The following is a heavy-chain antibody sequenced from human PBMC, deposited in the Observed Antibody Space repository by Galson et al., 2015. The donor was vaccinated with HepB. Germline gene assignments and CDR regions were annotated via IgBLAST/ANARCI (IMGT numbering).Heavy chain of an antibody. CDR1: GFTFSSHW. J-gene: IGHJ4*02. CDR2: INSDGSRT. V-gene: IGHV3-74*01. D-gene: IGHD3-16*01. Sequence: SLRLSCAASGFTFSSHWMYWVRQAPGKGLVWVSRINSDGSRTNYADYVKGRFTISRDNAKNTLSLQMTSLRAEDTAVYYCARGLEGESSVGLDYWGQGALVTVSS. CDR3: ARGLEGESSVGLDY.